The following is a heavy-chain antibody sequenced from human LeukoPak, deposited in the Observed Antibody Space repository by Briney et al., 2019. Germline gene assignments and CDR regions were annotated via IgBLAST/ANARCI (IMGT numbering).Heavy chain of an antibody. J-gene: IGHJ5*02. CDR1: GGSISSSSYY. Sequence: SETLSLTCTVSGGSISSSSYYWGWIRQPPGKGLEWIGSIYYSGSTYYNPSLKSRVTISVDTSKNQFSLKLSSVTAADTAVYYCARERVRAKGYCSGGSCYRSGWFDPWGQGTLVTVSS. D-gene: IGHD2-15*01. V-gene: IGHV4-39*07. CDR3: ARERVRAKGYCSGGSCYRSGWFDP. CDR2: IYYSGST.